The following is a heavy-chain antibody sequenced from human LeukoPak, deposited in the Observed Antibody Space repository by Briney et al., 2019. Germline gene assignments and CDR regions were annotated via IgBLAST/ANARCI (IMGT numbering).Heavy chain of an antibody. J-gene: IGHJ6*02. D-gene: IGHD3-22*01. Sequence: PSETLSLTCAVYGGSFSGYYWSWIRQPPGKGLEWIGEINHSGSTNYNPFLKSRVTISVDTSKNQFSLKLSSVTAADTAVYYCASRGPSGDSSGYYYDYYYYGMDVWGQGTTVTVSS. CDR3: ASRGPSGDSSGYYYDYYYYGMDV. V-gene: IGHV4-34*01. CDR2: INHSGST. CDR1: GGSFSGYY.